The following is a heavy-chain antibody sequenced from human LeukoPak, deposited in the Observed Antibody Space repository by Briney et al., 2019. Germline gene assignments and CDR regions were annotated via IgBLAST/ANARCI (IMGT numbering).Heavy chain of an antibody. J-gene: IGHJ4*02. CDR3: ARGDSGSYYFDY. CDR1: GFTFSSYE. V-gene: IGHV3-48*03. D-gene: IGHD1-26*01. Sequence: GGSLRLSCAASGFTFSSYEMNWVRQAPGKGLEWVSYISSSGSTIYYADSVKGRFTISRDNAKISLYLQMNSLRAEYTAVYYCARGDSGSYYFDYWGQGILVTVSS. CDR2: ISSSGSTI.